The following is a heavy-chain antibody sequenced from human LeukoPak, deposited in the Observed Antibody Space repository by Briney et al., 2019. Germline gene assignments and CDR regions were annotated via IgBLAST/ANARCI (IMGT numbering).Heavy chain of an antibody. D-gene: IGHD3-3*01. V-gene: IGHV4-34*01. CDR3: AREGPYDFWSGYLDY. CDR1: GGSFSGYY. CDR2: INHSGST. Sequence: SETLSLTCAVYGGSFSGYYWSLIRQPPGKGLEWIGEINHSGSTNYNPSLKSRVTISVDTSKNQFSLKLSSVTAADTAVYYCAREGPYDFWSGYLDYWGQGTLVTVSS. J-gene: IGHJ4*02.